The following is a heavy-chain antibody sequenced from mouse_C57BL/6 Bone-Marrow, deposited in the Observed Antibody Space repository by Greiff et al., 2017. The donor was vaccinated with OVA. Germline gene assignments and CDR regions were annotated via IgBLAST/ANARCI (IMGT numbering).Heavy chain of an antibody. V-gene: IGHV1-55*01. CDR3: ARDGYGNLYYFDY. CDR1: GYTFTSYW. Sequence: VQLQQPGAELVKPGASVKMSCKASGYTFTSYWITWVKQRPGQGLEWIGDIYPGSGSTNYNEKFKGKATLTADTSSSTAYMQLSSLTSEDSAVYYCARDGYGNLYYFDYWGQGTTLTVSS. CDR2: IYPGSGST. D-gene: IGHD2-10*02. J-gene: IGHJ2*01.